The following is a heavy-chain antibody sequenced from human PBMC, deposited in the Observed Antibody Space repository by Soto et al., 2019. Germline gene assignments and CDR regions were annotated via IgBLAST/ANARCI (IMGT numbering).Heavy chain of an antibody. J-gene: IGHJ4*02. Sequence: GGSLRLSCAASGFTFSSYSMNWVRQAPGKGLEWVSYISSSSTIYYTDSVKGRFTISRDNAKNSLYLQMNSLRAEDTAVYYCARVLPSYSSGWYLNYWGQGTLVTVSS. CDR1: GFTFSSYS. D-gene: IGHD6-19*01. CDR2: ISSSSTI. V-gene: IGHV3-48*01. CDR3: ARVLPSYSSGWYLNY.